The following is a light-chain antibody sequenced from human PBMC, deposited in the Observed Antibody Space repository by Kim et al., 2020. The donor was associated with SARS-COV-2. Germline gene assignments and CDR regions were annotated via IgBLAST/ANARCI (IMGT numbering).Light chain of an antibody. CDR3: GSYTSTNTRI. CDR2: AVS. V-gene: IGLV2-14*03. Sequence: GQSITLSCTGTSSDVGGYDYVSWYQQYPGKAPQVIVYAVSRRPSGVSNRFSGSKSGNTASLTISGLRAEDEADYYCGSYTSTNTRIFGTGTKVTVL. J-gene: IGLJ1*01. CDR1: SSDVGGYDY.